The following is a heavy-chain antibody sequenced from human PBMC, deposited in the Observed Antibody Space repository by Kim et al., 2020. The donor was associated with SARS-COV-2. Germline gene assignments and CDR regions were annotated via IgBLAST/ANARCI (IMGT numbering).Heavy chain of an antibody. V-gene: IGHV4-34*01. CDR3: ARGQSYYYDSSGRNWFDP. Sequence: KTRVTISVETSKNQFSLKLSSVTAADTAVYYCARGQSYYYDSSGRNWFDPWGQGTLVTVSS. J-gene: IGHJ5*02. D-gene: IGHD3-22*01.